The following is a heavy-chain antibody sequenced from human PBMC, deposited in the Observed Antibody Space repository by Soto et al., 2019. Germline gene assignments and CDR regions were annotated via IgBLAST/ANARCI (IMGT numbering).Heavy chain of an antibody. Sequence: QVQLVESGGGVVQPGRSLRLSCAASGFTFSSYGMHWVRQAPGKGLEWVAVIWYDGSNKYYADSVKGRFTISRDNSKNTLYLQMNSLRAEDTAVYYCAREWGYYDSPKRGMEVWGQGTTVTVSS. CDR2: IWYDGSNK. D-gene: IGHD3-22*01. J-gene: IGHJ6*02. V-gene: IGHV3-33*01. CDR3: AREWGYYDSPKRGMEV. CDR1: GFTFSSYG.